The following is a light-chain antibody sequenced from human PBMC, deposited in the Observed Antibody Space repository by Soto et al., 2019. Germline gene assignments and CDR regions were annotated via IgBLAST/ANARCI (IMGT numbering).Light chain of an antibody. J-gene: IGKJ3*01. CDR1: QDIGNR. V-gene: IGKV1-33*01. CDR3: QQYDNLLFT. Sequence: DTQVTQSPSSLSASVGDRVTITCQTPQDIGNRLNWYQQRPGKAPKILIFDASNLQPGVPSRFSGGGSGTDFTFTISSLQPEDIATYYCQQYDNLLFTFGPGTKVELK. CDR2: DAS.